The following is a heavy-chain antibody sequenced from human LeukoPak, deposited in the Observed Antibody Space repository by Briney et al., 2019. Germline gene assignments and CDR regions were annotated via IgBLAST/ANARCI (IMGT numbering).Heavy chain of an antibody. D-gene: IGHD3-16*02. CDR1: GYTFTSYY. CDR2: IIPIFGTA. V-gene: IGHV1-69*01. Sequence: ASVKVSCKASGYTFTSYYMHWVRQAPGQGLEWMGGIIPIFGTANYAQKFQGRVTITADESTSTAYMELSSLRSEDTAVYYCARESPKIYDYVWGSYRSTNFDYWGQGTLVTVSS. CDR3: ARESPKIYDYVWGSYRSTNFDY. J-gene: IGHJ4*02.